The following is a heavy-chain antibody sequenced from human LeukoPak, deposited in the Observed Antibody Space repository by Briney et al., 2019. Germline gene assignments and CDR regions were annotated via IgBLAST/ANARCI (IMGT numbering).Heavy chain of an antibody. CDR2: INHSGST. V-gene: IGHV4-34*01. D-gene: IGHD3-22*01. Sequence: PSETLSLTCAVYGGSFSGYYWSWIRQPPGKGLEWIGEINHSGSTNYNPSLKSRVTISVDTSKNQFSLKLSSVTAADTAVYYCAKGSHYDSSGYSVYWGQGTLVTVSS. CDR1: GGSFSGYY. J-gene: IGHJ4*02. CDR3: AKGSHYDSSGYSVY.